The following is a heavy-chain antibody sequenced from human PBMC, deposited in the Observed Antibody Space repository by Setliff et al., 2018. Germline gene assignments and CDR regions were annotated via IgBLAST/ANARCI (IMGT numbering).Heavy chain of an antibody. CDR2: IYPGDSDT. CDR1: GYSFTTYW. V-gene: IGHV5-51*01. Sequence: GESLKIPCKGSGYSFTTYWIGWVRQMPGKGLEWMGIIYPGDSDTRYSPSFQGQVTISADKSISTAYLQLSSLKASDTAIYYCARRAVTAEYFQHWGHGTLVTVSS. D-gene: IGHD4-17*01. CDR3: ARRAVTAEYFQH. J-gene: IGHJ1*01.